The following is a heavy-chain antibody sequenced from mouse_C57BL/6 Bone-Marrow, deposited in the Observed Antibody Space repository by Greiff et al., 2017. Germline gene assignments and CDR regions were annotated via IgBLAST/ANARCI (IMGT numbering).Heavy chain of an antibody. J-gene: IGHJ4*01. CDR1: DFTFSSYG. CDR3: ASRCGYLLYYAMDY. CDR2: ISSGGSYT. Sequence: EVKLVESGGDLVKPGGSLKLSCAASDFTFSSYGMSLVRQTPYKRLEWVATISSGGSYTSYPDSVKGRFTISRNNAKNTLDLQMSSLKSDDTAMYCCASRCGYLLYYAMDYWGQGTSVTVSS. D-gene: IGHD2-2*01. V-gene: IGHV5-6*02.